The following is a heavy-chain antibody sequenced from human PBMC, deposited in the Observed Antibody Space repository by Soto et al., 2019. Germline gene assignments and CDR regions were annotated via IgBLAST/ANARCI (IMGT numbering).Heavy chain of an antibody. CDR1: GFTFSNYG. Sequence: QVQLVESGGGVVQPGRSLRLSCAASGFTFSNYGMHWVRQAPGKGLEWVAVIWYDGINKYYADSVKGRFTISRDNSKNAQYLQMNRLRAEDTVVYYCARTAFYYDSNGYFFDYWGQGTLVTVSS. J-gene: IGHJ4*02. CDR2: IWYDGINK. D-gene: IGHD3-22*01. V-gene: IGHV3-33*01. CDR3: ARTAFYYDSNGYFFDY.